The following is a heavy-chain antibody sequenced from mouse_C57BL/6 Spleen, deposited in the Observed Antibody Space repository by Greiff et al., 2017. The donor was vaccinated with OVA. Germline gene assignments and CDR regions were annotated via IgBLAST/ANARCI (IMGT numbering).Heavy chain of an antibody. J-gene: IGHJ4*01. D-gene: IGHD2-3*01. Sequence: VQLQQSGPELVKPGASVKISCKASGYTFTDYYMNWVKQSPGKSLEWIGDINPNNGGTSYNQKFKGKATLTVDKSSSTAYMELRSLTSEDSAVYYCARGWLLPDAMDYWGQGTSVTVSS. V-gene: IGHV1-26*01. CDR1: GYTFTDYY. CDR3: ARGWLLPDAMDY. CDR2: INPNNGGT.